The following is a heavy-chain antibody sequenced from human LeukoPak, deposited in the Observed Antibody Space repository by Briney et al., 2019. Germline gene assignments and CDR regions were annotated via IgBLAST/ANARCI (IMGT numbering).Heavy chain of an antibody. CDR3: TTDGYDYVWGSYLQYYYYYMDV. CDR1: GFTFSNAW. V-gene: IGHV3-15*01. J-gene: IGHJ6*03. Sequence: GGSLRLSCAASGFTFSNAWMSWVRQAPGKGLEWVGRIKSKTDGGTTDYAAPVKGRFTISRDDSKNTLYLQMNSLKTEDTAVYDCTTDGYDYVWGSYLQYYYYYMDVWGKGTTVTVSS. CDR2: IKSKTDGGTT. D-gene: IGHD3-16*02.